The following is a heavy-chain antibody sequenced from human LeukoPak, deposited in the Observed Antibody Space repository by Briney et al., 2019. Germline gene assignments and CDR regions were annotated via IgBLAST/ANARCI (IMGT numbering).Heavy chain of an antibody. CDR3: ARGFYYDSSGFV. J-gene: IGHJ4*02. CDR1: GGSISSYY. V-gene: IGHV4-34*01. Sequence: KSSETLSLTCTVSGGSISSYYWSWIRQPPGKGLEWIGEINHSGSTNYNPSLKSRVTISVDTSKNQFSLKLSSVTAADTAVYYCARGFYYDSSGFVWGQGTLVTVSS. CDR2: INHSGST. D-gene: IGHD3-22*01.